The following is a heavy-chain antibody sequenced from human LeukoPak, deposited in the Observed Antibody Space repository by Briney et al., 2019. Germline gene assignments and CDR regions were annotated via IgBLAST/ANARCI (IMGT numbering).Heavy chain of an antibody. CDR3: ARGAYAWQDY. J-gene: IGHJ4*02. CDR2: INGDGAST. V-gene: IGHV3-74*01. CDR1: GFTLSSYW. D-gene: IGHD3-16*01. Sequence: GGTLRLSCAASGFTLSSYWMQWVRQAPGKGVVWFSRINGDGASTPYADSVRGRFTISRDNAKSTLYLQMNSLRADDTAVYYCARGAYAWQDYWGQGILVTVSS.